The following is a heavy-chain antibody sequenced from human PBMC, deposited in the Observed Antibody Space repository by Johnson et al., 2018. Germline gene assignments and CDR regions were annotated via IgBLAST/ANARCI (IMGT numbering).Heavy chain of an antibody. Sequence: QVQLQESGPGLVKPSETLSLTCTVYGGSISSYHWSWIRKPPGKGLEWIGEIYHSGSTTYNPSLKSRVTMSVDTSKNQFSLKLSPVTAADTPVSYGSRILSTVTTVRYDYYMDGRGKGATVTVSS. CDR2: IYHSGST. D-gene: IGHD4-17*01. V-gene: IGHV4-59*01. J-gene: IGHJ6*03. CDR3: SRILSTVTTVRYDYYMDG. CDR1: GGSISSYH.